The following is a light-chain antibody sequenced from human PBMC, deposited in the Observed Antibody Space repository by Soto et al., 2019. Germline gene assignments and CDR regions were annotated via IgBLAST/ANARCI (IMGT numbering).Light chain of an antibody. V-gene: IGLV1-40*01. CDR1: SSNIGAGYD. CDR3: HSYYSSLSGTAV. J-gene: IGLJ2*01. Sequence: QSVLTQPPSVSGAPGQRVTISCTGSSSNIGAGYDVHWYQQLPETAPKLLIYGNSNLPSGVPDRFSGSKSGTSASLAITGLQAEDEADYYCHSYYSSLSGTAVFGGGTKLTVL. CDR2: GNS.